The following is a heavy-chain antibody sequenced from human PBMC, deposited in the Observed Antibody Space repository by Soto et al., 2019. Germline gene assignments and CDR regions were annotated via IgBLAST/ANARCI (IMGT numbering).Heavy chain of an antibody. V-gene: IGHV3-7*01. CDR1: GLNFYSHS. J-gene: IGHJ4*02. Sequence: GGSMRLSCAPSGLNFYSHSMNWVRQAPGKGLEWVASIKQDGSDKYYVDSVKGRFTVSRDNAKESLYLQINGLRAEDTAVYYCARDYGYRDGRGFDYWGPGTLVP. CDR3: ARDYGYRDGRGFDY. D-gene: IGHD5-12*01. CDR2: IKQDGSDK.